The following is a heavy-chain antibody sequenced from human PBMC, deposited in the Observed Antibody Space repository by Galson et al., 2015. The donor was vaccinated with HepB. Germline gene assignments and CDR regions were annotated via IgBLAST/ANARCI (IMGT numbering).Heavy chain of an antibody. V-gene: IGHV5-51*01. CDR2: IYPRDSDT. CDR3: AVLRVSPPA. CDR1: GYSFSIYW. Sequence: QSGAEVKKPGESLKISCKTSGYSFSIYWIGWVRQMPGKGLEWMGIIYPRDSDTRYSPSFQGQVTISADNSISTAYLQWSSLRASDTAVYYCAVLRVSPPAWGQGTQVTVSS. J-gene: IGHJ5*02. D-gene: IGHD3-16*01.